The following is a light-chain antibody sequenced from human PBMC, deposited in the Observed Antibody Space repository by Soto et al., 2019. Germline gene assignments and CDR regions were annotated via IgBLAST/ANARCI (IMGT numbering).Light chain of an antibody. Sequence: SYELTQPSSVSVSPGQTARITCSGDVLAKRYVRWFQQKPGQAPVLVIFKDTERPSGIPERFSGSSSGTTVTLTISGAQVEDEADYYSCSVADNNLVFGGGTKLTVL. CDR2: KDT. J-gene: IGLJ2*01. V-gene: IGLV3-27*01. CDR3: CSVADNNLV. CDR1: VLAKRY.